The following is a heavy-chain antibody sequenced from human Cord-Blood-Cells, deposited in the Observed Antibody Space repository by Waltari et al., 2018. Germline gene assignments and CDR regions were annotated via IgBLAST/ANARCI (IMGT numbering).Heavy chain of an antibody. V-gene: IGHV1-69*01. D-gene: IGHD3-16*01. Sequence: QVQLVQSGAEVKKPGSSVKVSCKASGGTFSSYAISWVRPAPGQGLEGMGGIIPIYGTANYAQKFQGIVTITAEEATSTAYVELSSLRSEDTAVYYWAGGGEDWGDAFDIWGQGTMVTVSS. CDR2: IIPIYGTA. J-gene: IGHJ3*02. CDR3: AGGGEDWGDAFDI. CDR1: GGTFSSYA.